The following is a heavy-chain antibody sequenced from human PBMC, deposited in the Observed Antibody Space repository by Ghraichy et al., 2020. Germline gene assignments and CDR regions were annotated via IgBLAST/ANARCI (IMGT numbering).Heavy chain of an antibody. CDR3: ASARDYGIGDCTSTSCYNYYAMDV. J-gene: IGHJ6*02. CDR1: GASISTYY. Sequence: SETLSLTCTVSGASISTYYCTWIRQPPGKGLEWIGRTHPSGYTTYNSSLKSRVTISVDTSRNQCSLRLSLVTAADTAVYYCASARDYGIGDCTSTSCYNYYAMDVWGQGTTVTVSS. CDR2: THPSGYT. V-gene: IGHV4-4*07. D-gene: IGHD2-2*02.